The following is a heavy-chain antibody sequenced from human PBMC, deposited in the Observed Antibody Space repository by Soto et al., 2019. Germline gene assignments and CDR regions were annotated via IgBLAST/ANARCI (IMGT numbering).Heavy chain of an antibody. J-gene: IGHJ5*02. CDR2: ISGSARTI. CDR3: ARDQGNWFDP. V-gene: IGHV3-11*01. CDR1: GFIFGDYY. Sequence: QVQLVESGGGLVKPGSSLRLSCTASGFIFGDYYMSWIRQAPGKGLEWISYISGSARTIDFADSVKGRFTISRDNANKSTYLHLNSLRAEDTAIYYCARDQGNWFDPWGQGTLVTVAS.